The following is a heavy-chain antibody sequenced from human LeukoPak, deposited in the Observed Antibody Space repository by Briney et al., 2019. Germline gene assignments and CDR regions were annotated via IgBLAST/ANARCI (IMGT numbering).Heavy chain of an antibody. CDR3: ATTTIRLGY. CDR2: IFYSGNT. J-gene: IGHJ4*02. D-gene: IGHD1-26*01. V-gene: IGHV4-39*07. CDR1: GGSISRSSRY. Sequence: SETLSLTCTVSGGSISRSSRYWGWIRQPPGKGLEWIGSIFYSGNTYDNPSLKSRVTISVDTSKNQFSLKLSSVTAADTAVYYCATTTIRLGYWGQGTLVTVSS.